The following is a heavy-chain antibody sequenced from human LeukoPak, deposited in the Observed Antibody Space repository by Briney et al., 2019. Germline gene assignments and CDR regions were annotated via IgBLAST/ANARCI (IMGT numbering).Heavy chain of an antibody. CDR3: AGVCFIRDIVVVPAAIWFDP. V-gene: IGHV4-61*01. D-gene: IGHD2-2*01. CDR2: IYYSGST. Sequence: PSETLSLTCTVSGGSVSSGSYYWSWIRQPPGKGLEWIGYIYYSGSTNYNPSLKSRVTISVDTSKNQFSLKLSSVTAADTAVYYCAGVCFIRDIVVVPAAIWFDPWGQGTLVTVSS. J-gene: IGHJ5*02. CDR1: GGSVSSGSYY.